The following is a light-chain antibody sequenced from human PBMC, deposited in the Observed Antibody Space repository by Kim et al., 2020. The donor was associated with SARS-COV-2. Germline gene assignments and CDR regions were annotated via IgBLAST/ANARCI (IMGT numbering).Light chain of an antibody. Sequence: ASVGDRVTITCRASQNIRSCLNWYQQIPGKGPKVLIYATSTLQYGVSARFSGRGSGTNFTLTITGQQPEDVGSYYCQQSYDVPYTFGQGTKLEI. CDR3: QQSYDVPYT. V-gene: IGKV1-39*01. CDR1: QNIRSC. J-gene: IGKJ2*01. CDR2: ATS.